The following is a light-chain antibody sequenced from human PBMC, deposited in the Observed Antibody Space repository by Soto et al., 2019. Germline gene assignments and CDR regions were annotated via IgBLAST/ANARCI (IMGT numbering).Light chain of an antibody. CDR2: SNN. V-gene: IGLV1-47*02. Sequence: QSVLTQPPSASGTPGQRVFISCSGSSSNIGGTNYAYWYQQLPGAAPKLLMHSNNLRPSGVPERISGSKSGTSASLAISGLRSEDEAVYYCASWDDRLGAVMFGGGTK. CDR1: SSNIGGTNY. CDR3: ASWDDRLGAVM. J-gene: IGLJ3*02.